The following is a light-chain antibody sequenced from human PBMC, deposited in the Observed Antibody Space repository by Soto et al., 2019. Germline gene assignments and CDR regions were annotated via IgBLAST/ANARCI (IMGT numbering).Light chain of an antibody. CDR3: QQRSNWPIT. CDR1: RSVSTY. V-gene: IGKV3-11*01. Sequence: EIVLTQSPATLSLSPGESATLSCRASRSVSTYLAWYQQKPGQAPRLLIYDASSRPTDIPARFSGSGSGTDVTLTISSLEPEDFALYYCQQRSNWPITFGQGTRLEIK. J-gene: IGKJ5*01. CDR2: DAS.